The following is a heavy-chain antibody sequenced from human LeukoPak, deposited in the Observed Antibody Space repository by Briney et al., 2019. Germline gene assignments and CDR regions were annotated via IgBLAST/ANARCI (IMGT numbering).Heavy chain of an antibody. J-gene: IGHJ6*03. Sequence: SGGSLRLSCAASGFTFSDYYMGWIRQAPGKGLEWVSYISSSGSTIYYADSVKGRFTISRDNAKNSLYLQMNSLRAEDTAVYYCARHSGGPAAITHYYYYMDVWGKGTTVTVSS. CDR1: GFTFSDYY. CDR2: ISSSGSTI. CDR3: ARHSGGPAAITHYYYYMDV. D-gene: IGHD2-2*01. V-gene: IGHV3-11*04.